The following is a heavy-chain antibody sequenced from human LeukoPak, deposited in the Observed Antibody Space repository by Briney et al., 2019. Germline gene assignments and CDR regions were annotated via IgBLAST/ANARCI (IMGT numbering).Heavy chain of an antibody. J-gene: IGHJ6*02. CDR3: ARDSATVTIYYYYYGMDV. Sequence: GGSLRLSCAASGFTFSAYYMSWIRQAPGKGLEWVSYISSSSSYTEYADSVKGRFTISRDNARNSLYLQMNSLRAEDTAVYYCARDSATVTIYYYYYGMDVWGQGTTVTVSS. CDR2: ISSSSSYT. D-gene: IGHD4-17*01. CDR1: GFTFSAYY. V-gene: IGHV3-11*06.